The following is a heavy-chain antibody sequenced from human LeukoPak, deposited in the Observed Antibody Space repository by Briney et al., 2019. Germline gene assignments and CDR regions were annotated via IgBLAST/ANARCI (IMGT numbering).Heavy chain of an antibody. D-gene: IGHD4-17*01. V-gene: IGHV3-7*01. J-gene: IGHJ3*02. CDR3: ARDSDYGDYDAFDI. CDR2: IKQDGSEK. CDR1: GFTFSSYW. Sequence: GGSLRLSCAASGFTFSSYWMSWVRQAPGKGLEWVANIKQDGSEKYYVGSVKGRFTISRDNAKNSLYLQMNSLRAEDTAVYYCARDSDYGDYDAFDIWGQGTMVTVSS.